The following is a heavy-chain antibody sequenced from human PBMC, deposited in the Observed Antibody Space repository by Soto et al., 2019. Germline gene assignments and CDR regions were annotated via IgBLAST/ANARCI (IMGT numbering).Heavy chain of an antibody. D-gene: IGHD6-13*01. CDR3: ARVAAAGPSFYGMDV. J-gene: IGHJ6*02. Sequence: PGGSLRLSCAASGFTFSSYEMNWVRQAPGKGLEWVSYISSSGSTIYYADSVKGRFTISRDNAKNSLYLQMNSLRAEDTAVYYCARVAAAGPSFYGMDVWGQGTKVTVSS. CDR2: ISSSGSTI. V-gene: IGHV3-48*03. CDR1: GFTFSSYE.